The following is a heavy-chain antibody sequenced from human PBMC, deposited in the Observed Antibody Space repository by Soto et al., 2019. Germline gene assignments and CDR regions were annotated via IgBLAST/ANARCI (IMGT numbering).Heavy chain of an antibody. D-gene: IGHD2-21*02. CDR2: INAGNGNT. J-gene: IGHJ4*02. CDR1: GYTFTSYA. CDR3: AREGLAYCGGDCYPDY. Sequence: ASVKVSCKASGYTFTSYAMHWVRQAPGRRLEWMGWINAGNGNTKYSQKFQGRVTITRDTSASTAYMELSSLRSEDTAVYYCAREGLAYCGGDCYPDYWGQGTLVTVSS. V-gene: IGHV1-3*01.